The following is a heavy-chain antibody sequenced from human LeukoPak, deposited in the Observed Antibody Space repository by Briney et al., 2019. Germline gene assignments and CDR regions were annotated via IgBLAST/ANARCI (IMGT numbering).Heavy chain of an antibody. CDR2: IKSKTDGGTT. CDR3: TTDNRLTTMVRGVIGTWPNIIDY. Sequence: PGGSLRLSCAASGFTFSNAWMSWVRQAPGKGLKWVGRIKSKTDGGTTDYAAPVKGRFTISRDDSKNTLYLQMNSLKTEDTAVYYCTTDNRLTTMVRGVIGTWPNIIDYWGQGTLVTVSS. V-gene: IGHV3-15*01. D-gene: IGHD3-10*01. J-gene: IGHJ4*02. CDR1: GFTFSNAW.